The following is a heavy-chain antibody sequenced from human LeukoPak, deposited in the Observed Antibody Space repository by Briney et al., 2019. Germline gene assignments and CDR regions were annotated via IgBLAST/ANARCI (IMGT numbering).Heavy chain of an antibody. CDR2: IYYSGST. Sequence: SETLSLTCTVSGASISTYYWTWIRQPPGKGLEWIGYIYYSGSTNYNPSLKSRVTISIDTSKNQFSLNLSSVTAADTAVYYCARERLGYSSSWYSLPDYWGQGTLVTVSS. J-gene: IGHJ4*02. CDR1: GASISTYY. V-gene: IGHV4-59*01. CDR3: ARERLGYSSSWYSLPDY. D-gene: IGHD6-13*01.